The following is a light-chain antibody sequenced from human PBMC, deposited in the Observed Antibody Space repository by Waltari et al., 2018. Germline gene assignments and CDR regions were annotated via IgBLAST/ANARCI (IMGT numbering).Light chain of an antibody. J-gene: IGKJ1*01. CDR1: QSVSSN. CDR3: QQYNNWPQT. Sequence: EIVMTQSPATLFVSPGERATLSCRASQSVSSNLAWYQQKPGQAPRLLIYGASTRATGIPARFSGSWSGTEFTLTINSLQSEDFAVYYCQQYNNWPQTFGQGTKVEIK. V-gene: IGKV3-15*01. CDR2: GAS.